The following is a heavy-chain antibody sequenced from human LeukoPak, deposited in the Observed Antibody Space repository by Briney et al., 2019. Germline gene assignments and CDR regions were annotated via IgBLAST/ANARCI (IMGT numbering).Heavy chain of an antibody. Sequence: GASVKVSCKASGGTFSSCAISWVRQAPGQGLEWMGGIIPIFGTANYAQKFQGRVTITADKSTSTAYMELSSLRSEDTAVYYCAGSEYCTNGVCYPYYYYYYMDVWGKGTTVTVSS. D-gene: IGHD2-8*01. CDR3: AGSEYCTNGVCYPYYYYYYMDV. CDR1: GGTFSSCA. J-gene: IGHJ6*03. V-gene: IGHV1-69*06. CDR2: IIPIFGTA.